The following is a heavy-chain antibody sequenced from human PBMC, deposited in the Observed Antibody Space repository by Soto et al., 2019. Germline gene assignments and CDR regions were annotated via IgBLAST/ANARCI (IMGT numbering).Heavy chain of an antibody. J-gene: IGHJ6*02. Sequence: QVQLVQSGAGVKKPGASVTVSCKASGYPFIGYYIHWVRQAPGQGPEWMGWVSPKTGETHYVQKIQGMVTMNTETSPRPAYMDLAGLAVDDTAIYHCARRPMRRPVEPDDGMDVWGHGTTVTAS. V-gene: IGHV1-2*02. CDR3: ARRPMRRPVEPDDGMDV. CDR1: GYPFIGYY. CDR2: VSPKTGET. D-gene: IGHD2-2*01.